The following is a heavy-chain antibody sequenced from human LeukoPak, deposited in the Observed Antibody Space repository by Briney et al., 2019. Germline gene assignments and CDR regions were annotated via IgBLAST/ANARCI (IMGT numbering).Heavy chain of an antibody. CDR3: ARDYLDYDFWSGYYGNWFDP. D-gene: IGHD3-3*01. CDR2: INPNSGGT. V-gene: IGHV1-2*06. J-gene: IGHJ5*02. CDR1: GYTFTGYY. Sequence: GASVKVSCKASGYTFTGYYMHWVRQAPRQGLEWMGRINPNSGGTNYAQKFQGRVTMTRDTSISTAYMELRRLGSDDTAVYYCARDYLDYDFWSGYYGNWFDPWGQGTLVTVSS.